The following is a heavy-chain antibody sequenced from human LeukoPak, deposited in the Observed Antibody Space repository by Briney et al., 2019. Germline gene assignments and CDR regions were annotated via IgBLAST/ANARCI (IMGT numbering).Heavy chain of an antibody. CDR3: ARAGGYGSGILDAFDI. CDR2: IIPILGTA. V-gene: IGHV1-69*13. Sequence: ASVKVSCKASGGTFSSYAISWVRQAPGQGLEWMGGIIPILGTANYAQKFQGRVTITADESTSTAYMELSSLRSEDTAVYYCARAGGYGSGILDAFDIWGQGTMVTVSS. J-gene: IGHJ3*02. D-gene: IGHD3-10*01. CDR1: GGTFSSYA.